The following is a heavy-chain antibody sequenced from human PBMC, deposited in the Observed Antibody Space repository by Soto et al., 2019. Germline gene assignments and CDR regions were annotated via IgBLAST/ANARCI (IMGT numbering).Heavy chain of an antibody. D-gene: IGHD2-2*01. J-gene: IGHJ4*02. V-gene: IGHV1-2*04. Sequence: QVQLVQSGAEVKKPGASVKVSCKASGYTFTGYYMNWVRQAPGQGLEWMGWINPNSGGTNYAQKFQGWVTMTRDTSISTAYMAVSRLRSDDTAVYYCARDLSYQLLSGSYDYWGQGTLVTVSS. CDR1: GYTFTGYY. CDR2: INPNSGGT. CDR3: ARDLSYQLLSGSYDY.